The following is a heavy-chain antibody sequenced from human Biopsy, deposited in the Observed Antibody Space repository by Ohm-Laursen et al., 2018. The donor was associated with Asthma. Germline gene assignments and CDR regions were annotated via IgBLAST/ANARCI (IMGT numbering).Heavy chain of an antibody. CDR1: GYTFIGCH. J-gene: IGHJ5*02. CDR3: ARGQKSAGDRWFDP. D-gene: IGHD6-13*01. Sequence: ASVKVSCKASGYTFIGCHIHWMRQAPGQGLEWMGWINPNSGGTNYAQKFQGRVTMTRDASISTAYMDVSRLRSDDTAVYYCARGQKSAGDRWFDPWGQGTLVTVSS. CDR2: INPNSGGT. V-gene: IGHV1-2*02.